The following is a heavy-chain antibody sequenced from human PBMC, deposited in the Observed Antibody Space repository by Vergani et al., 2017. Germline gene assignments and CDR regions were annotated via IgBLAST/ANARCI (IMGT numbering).Heavy chain of an antibody. V-gene: IGHV4-61*02. J-gene: IGHJ5*02. CDR1: GGSISSGSYY. D-gene: IGHD3-3*01. CDR2: IYTSGST. Sequence: HVQLQESGPGLVKPSQTLSLTCTVSGGSISSGSYYWSWIRQPAGKGLEWIGHIYTSGSTSCNPSRKSRVTISVDTSKNQFSLKLSPVTAADTAVYYCARFFGVGATNWFDPWGQGTLVTVSS. CDR3: ARFFGVGATNWFDP.